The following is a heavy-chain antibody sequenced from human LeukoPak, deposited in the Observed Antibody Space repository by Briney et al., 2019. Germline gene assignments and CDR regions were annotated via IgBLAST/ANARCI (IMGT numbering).Heavy chain of an antibody. CDR1: GFTFSSYA. CDR3: ARGHYYDSSGYGY. J-gene: IGHJ4*02. Sequence: PGGSLRLSCAASGFTFSSYAMHWVRQAPGKGLKWVAVTSFDGSDNYYADSVKGRFTISRDNAKNSLYLQMNSLRAEDTAVYYCARGHYYDSSGYGYWGQGTLVTVSS. V-gene: IGHV3-30*04. D-gene: IGHD3-22*01. CDR2: TSFDGSDN.